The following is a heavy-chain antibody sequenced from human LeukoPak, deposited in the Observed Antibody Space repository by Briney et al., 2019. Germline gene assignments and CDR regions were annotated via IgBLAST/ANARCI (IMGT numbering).Heavy chain of an antibody. V-gene: IGHV3-30*03. D-gene: IGHD3-9*01. Sequence: GGSLRLSCAASGFTFSSYGMHWVRQAPGKGLEWVAVISYDGSNKYYADSVKGRFTISRDNSKNTLYLQMNSLRAEDTAVYYCAGAGGYDILTGPPTGDYWGQGTLVTVSS. CDR1: GFTFSSYG. J-gene: IGHJ4*02. CDR2: ISYDGSNK. CDR3: AGAGGYDILTGPPTGDY.